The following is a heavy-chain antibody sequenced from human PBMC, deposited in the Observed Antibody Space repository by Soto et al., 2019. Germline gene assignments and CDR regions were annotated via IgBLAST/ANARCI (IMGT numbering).Heavy chain of an antibody. CDR3: ARDGRYGTPYGDWYFDL. CDR2: IYYSGST. Sequence: SLSLTCTVSGGSISSGGYYWSWIRQHPGKGLEWIGYIYYSGSTYYNPSLKSRVTISVDTSKNQFSLKLSSVTAADTAVYYCARDGRYGTPYGDWYFDLWGRGTLVTVSS. J-gene: IGHJ2*01. D-gene: IGHD4-17*01. CDR1: GGSISSGGYY. V-gene: IGHV4-31*03.